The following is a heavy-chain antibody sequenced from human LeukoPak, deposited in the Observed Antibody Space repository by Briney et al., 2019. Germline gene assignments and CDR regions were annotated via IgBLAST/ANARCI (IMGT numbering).Heavy chain of an antibody. CDR1: GGTFSSYT. V-gene: IGHV1-69*02. CDR3: ARGEYYYDSSGYSYGFDY. J-gene: IGHJ4*02. D-gene: IGHD3-22*01. CDR2: IIPILGIA. Sequence: SVKVSCKASGGTFSSYTISWVRQAPGQGLEWMGRIIPILGIANYAQKFQGRVTITADKSTSTAYMELSSPRSEDTAVYYCARGEYYYDSSGYSYGFDYWGQGTLVTVSS.